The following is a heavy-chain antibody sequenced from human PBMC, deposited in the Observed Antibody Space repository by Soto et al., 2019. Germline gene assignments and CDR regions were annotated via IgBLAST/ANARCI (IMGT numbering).Heavy chain of an antibody. V-gene: IGHV3-30-3*01. J-gene: IGHJ5*02. Sequence: PGGSLRLSCAASGFTFSSYAMHWVRQAPGKGLEWVAVISYDGSNKYYVDSVKGRFTISRDNSKNTLYLQMNSLRAEDTAVYYCARDGGTPPNNWFDPWGQGTLVTVSS. CDR3: ARDGGTPPNNWFDP. CDR1: GFTFSSYA. CDR2: ISYDGSNK. D-gene: IGHD3-10*01.